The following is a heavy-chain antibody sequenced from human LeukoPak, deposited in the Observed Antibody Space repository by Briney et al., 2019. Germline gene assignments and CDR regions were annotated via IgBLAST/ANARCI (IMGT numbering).Heavy chain of an antibody. V-gene: IGHV3-23*01. CDR3: ARLDGEYYYDSSGYYYDLYFDY. Sequence: GGSLRLSCAASGFTFSSYAMSWVRQAPGKGLEWVTAISGSGGSTYYADSVKGRFTISRDNSKNTLYLQMNSLRAEDTAVYYCARLDGEYYYDSSGYYYDLYFDYWGQGTLVTVSS. CDR1: GFTFSSYA. CDR2: ISGSGGST. D-gene: IGHD3-22*01. J-gene: IGHJ4*02.